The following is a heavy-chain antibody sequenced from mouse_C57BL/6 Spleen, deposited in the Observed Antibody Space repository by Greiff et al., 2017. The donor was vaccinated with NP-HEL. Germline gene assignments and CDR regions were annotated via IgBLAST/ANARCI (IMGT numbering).Heavy chain of an antibody. V-gene: IGHV1-62-2*01. CDR3: ARHEEAYYGSSDYFDY. CDR1: GYTFTEYT. J-gene: IGHJ2*01. Sequence: QVHVKQSGAELVKPGASVKLSCKASGYTFTEYTIHWVKQRSGQGLEWIGWFYPGSGSIKYNEKFKDKATLTADKSSSTVYMELSRLTSEDSAVYFCARHEEAYYGSSDYFDYWGQGTTLTVSS. D-gene: IGHD1-1*01. CDR2: FYPGSGSI.